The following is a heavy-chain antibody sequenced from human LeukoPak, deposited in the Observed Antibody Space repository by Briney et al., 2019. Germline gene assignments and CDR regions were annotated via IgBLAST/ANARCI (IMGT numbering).Heavy chain of an antibody. CDR2: IYYSGST. CDR3: ARRGGAPYPFDY. CDR1: GGSISSSSYY. J-gene: IGHJ4*02. Sequence: SETLSLTCADSGGSISSSSYYWGWIRQPPEKRLEWIGSIYYSGSTYYNPSLKSRVTISVDTSKNQFSLKLSSVTAADTAVYYCARRGGAPYPFDYWGQGTLVTVSS. D-gene: IGHD3-16*01. V-gene: IGHV4-39*01.